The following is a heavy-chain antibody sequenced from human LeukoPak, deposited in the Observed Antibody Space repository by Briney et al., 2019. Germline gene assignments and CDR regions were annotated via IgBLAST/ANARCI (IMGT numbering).Heavy chain of an antibody. V-gene: IGHV3-7*03. CDR1: GFTFSSYW. D-gene: IGHD5-24*01. CDR3: ARQRDGYNWATDY. J-gene: IGHJ4*02. Sequence: PGGSLRLSCAASGFTFSSYWMNWVHQAPGKGLEWVANIKQDGSEKYYVDSVKGRFTISRDNAKNSLYLQMNSLRAEDTAVYYCARQRDGYNWATDYWGQGTLVTVSS. CDR2: IKQDGSEK.